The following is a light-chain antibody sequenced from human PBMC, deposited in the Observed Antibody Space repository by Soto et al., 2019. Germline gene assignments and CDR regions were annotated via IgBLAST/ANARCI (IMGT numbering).Light chain of an antibody. CDR2: EGS. CDR1: SSDVGSYNL. Sequence: QLVLTQPASVSGSPGQSITISCTGTSSDVGSYNLVSWYQQHPGKAPKLMIYEGSKRPSGVSNRFSGSKSGNTASLTISGLQAEDEADYYCCSYAGSVVFGGGTKL. CDR3: CSYAGSVV. J-gene: IGLJ2*01. V-gene: IGLV2-23*01.